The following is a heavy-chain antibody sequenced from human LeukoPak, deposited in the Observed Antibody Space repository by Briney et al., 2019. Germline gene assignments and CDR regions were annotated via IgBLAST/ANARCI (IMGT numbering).Heavy chain of an antibody. J-gene: IGHJ4*02. CDR2: IYYSGST. Sequence: SETLSLTCAVFGESFSGYYWGWIRQPPGKGLEWIGSIYYSGSTYYNPSLKSRVTISVDTSKNQFSLKLSSVTAADTAVYYCAKALILWFGESAFDYWGQGTLVTVSS. V-gene: IGHV4-39*01. CDR3: AKALILWFGESAFDY. CDR1: GESFSGYY. D-gene: IGHD3-10*01.